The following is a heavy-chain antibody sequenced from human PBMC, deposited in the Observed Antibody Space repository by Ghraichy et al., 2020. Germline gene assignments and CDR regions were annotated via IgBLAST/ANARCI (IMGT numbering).Heavy chain of an antibody. J-gene: IGHJ4*02. CDR1: GFTFSSYG. Sequence: GGSLRLSCAASGFTFSSYGMNWVRQAPGKGLEWVSSISSSSSYIFYADSVKGRFTISRDNAKDSLYLQMNSLRAEDTAVYYCARAAGEMSATGYFDYWGQGALVTVSS. D-gene: IGHD5-24*01. V-gene: IGHV3-21*01. CDR3: ARAAGEMSATGYFDY. CDR2: ISSSSSYI.